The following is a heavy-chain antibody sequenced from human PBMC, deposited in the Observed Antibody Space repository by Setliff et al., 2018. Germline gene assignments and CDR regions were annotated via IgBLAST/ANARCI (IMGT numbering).Heavy chain of an antibody. J-gene: IGHJ6*03. CDR1: GYTFTGYY. CDR2: INPSGGST. CDR3: AREKVVVVSATSYHYYMDV. Sequence: GASVKVSCKASGYTFTGYYMHWVRQAPGQGLEWMGIINPSGGSTSYAQKFQGRVTMTRDTSTSTVYMELSSLRSEDTAMYYCAREKVVVVSATSYHYYMDVWGKGTTVTVSS. V-gene: IGHV1-46*01. D-gene: IGHD2-15*01.